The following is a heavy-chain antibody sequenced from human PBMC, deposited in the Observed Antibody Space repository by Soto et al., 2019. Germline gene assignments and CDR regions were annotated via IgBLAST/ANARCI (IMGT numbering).Heavy chain of an antibody. Sequence: QVQLVQSGAEVKKPGASVKVSCKASGYTFTSYDINWVRQATGQGLEWMGWMNPNSGNTGYAQKFQGRVTMTRNTSISTAYMELSSLRSEDTAVYYCAREAILPYRGGDCSYWYFDLWGRGTLVTVSS. V-gene: IGHV1-8*01. CDR3: AREAILPYRGGDCSYWYFDL. D-gene: IGHD2-21*02. CDR1: GYTFTSYD. CDR2: MNPNSGNT. J-gene: IGHJ2*01.